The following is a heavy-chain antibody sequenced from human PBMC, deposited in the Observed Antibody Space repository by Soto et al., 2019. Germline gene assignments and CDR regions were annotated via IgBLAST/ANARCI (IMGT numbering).Heavy chain of an antibody. CDR3: ASMATSGTLNWFDP. V-gene: IGHV1-8*01. Sequence: QAQLVQSGAEVKEPGASVKVSCKASGYTFTNYDISWVRQAAGQGLEWMGWMNPNSANTGYAQKFQGRVSMTRDTSINTAYMELSSLRSEDTAIYYWASMATSGTLNWFDPWGQGTLVTVSS. CDR2: MNPNSANT. J-gene: IGHJ5*02. CDR1: GYTFTNYD. D-gene: IGHD1-26*01.